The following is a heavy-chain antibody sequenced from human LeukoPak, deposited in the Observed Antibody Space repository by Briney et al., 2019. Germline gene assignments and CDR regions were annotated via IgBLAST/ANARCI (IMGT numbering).Heavy chain of an antibody. CDR1: GFTFSSYS. D-gene: IGHD2-2*01. V-gene: IGHV3-48*04. CDR3: AKDRFAVVVPAALETDAFDI. Sequence: GGSLRLSCAASGFTFSSYSMNWVRQAPGKGLEWVSYISSSSSTIYYADSVKGRFTISRDNAKNSLYLQMNSLRAEDTAVYYCAKDRFAVVVPAALETDAFDIWGQGAMVTVSS. J-gene: IGHJ3*02. CDR2: ISSSSSTI.